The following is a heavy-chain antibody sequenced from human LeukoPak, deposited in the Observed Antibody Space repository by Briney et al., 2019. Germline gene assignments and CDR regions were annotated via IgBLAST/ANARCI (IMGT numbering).Heavy chain of an antibody. Sequence: SETLSLTCAVSGYSISSGYYWGWTRQPPGKGLEWIGGIYHSGSTYFNPSLKSRVTISVDTSKNQFSLKLSSVTAADTAVYYCAKDWELGSWGQGTLATVSS. CDR1: GYSISSGYY. CDR2: IYHSGST. V-gene: IGHV4-38-2*02. D-gene: IGHD1-26*01. CDR3: AKDWELGS. J-gene: IGHJ5*02.